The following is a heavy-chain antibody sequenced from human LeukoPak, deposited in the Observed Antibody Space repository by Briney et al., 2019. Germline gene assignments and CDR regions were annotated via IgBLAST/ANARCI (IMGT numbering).Heavy chain of an antibody. D-gene: IGHD6-19*01. CDR2: TSGSGSTI. J-gene: IGHJ5*01. Sequence: PGQSMTLSCAASGFFFSSVSTGWIRHLQEKGLEWNSYTSGSGSTIYYADSVKGRRITSTDNAENSQYPQMDSLLTADTSIIYCARDRWFEQWLGWGTWLDSWGQGTLVTVSS. CDR1: GFFFSSVS. V-gene: IGHV3-11*01. CDR3: ARDRWFEQWLGWGTWLDS.